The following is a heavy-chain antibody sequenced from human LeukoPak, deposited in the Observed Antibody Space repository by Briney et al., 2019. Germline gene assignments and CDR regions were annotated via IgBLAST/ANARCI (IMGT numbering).Heavy chain of an antibody. D-gene: IGHD3-3*01. CDR1: GFTFSSYW. J-gene: IGHJ6*03. CDR2: IKQDGSEK. CDR3: AKDLGYDYMDV. V-gene: IGHV3-7*03. Sequence: GGSLKLSCAASGFTFSSYWMSWVRQAPGKGLEWVANIKQDGSEKYYVDSVKGRFTISRDNSKNTLYLQMNSLRAEDTAVYYCAKDLGYDYMDVWGKGTTVTVSS.